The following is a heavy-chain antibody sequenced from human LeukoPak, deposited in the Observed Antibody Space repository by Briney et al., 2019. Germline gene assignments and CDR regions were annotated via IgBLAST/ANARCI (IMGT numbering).Heavy chain of an antibody. V-gene: IGHV3-30-3*01. D-gene: IGHD3-22*01. CDR2: ISYDGSNK. J-gene: IGHJ4*02. CDR1: GFTFSSYA. Sequence: GGSLRLSCAASGFTFSSYAMHWVRQATGKGLEWVAVISYDGSNKYYADSVKGRFTISRDNSKNTLYLQMNSLRAEDTAVYYCARDRTAYYYDSSGSGYFDYWGQGTLVTVSS. CDR3: ARDRTAYYYDSSGSGYFDY.